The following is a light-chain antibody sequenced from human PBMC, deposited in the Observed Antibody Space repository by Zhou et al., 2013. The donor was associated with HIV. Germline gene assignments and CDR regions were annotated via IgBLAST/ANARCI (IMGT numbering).Light chain of an antibody. CDR2: GAS. CDR1: QTISSD. V-gene: IGKV3-15*01. CDR3: QQRSSWPPS. Sequence: EIVMTQSPATLSVSPGDRATLSCKASQTISSDLAWYQQKPGQGPRLLIYGASTRATGIPARFSGSGSGTDFTLTINSLQPEDFAVYYCQQRSSWPPSFGGGSTLEIK. J-gene: IGKJ4*01.